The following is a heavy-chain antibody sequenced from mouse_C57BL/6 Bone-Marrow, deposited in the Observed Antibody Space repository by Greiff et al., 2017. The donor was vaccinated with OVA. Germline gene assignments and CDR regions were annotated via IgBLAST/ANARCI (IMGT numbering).Heavy chain of an antibody. CDR1: GFTFSSYA. D-gene: IGHD5-1*01. J-gene: IGHJ4*01. CDR2: ISDGGSYT. Sequence: DVKLVESGGGLVKPGGSLKLSCAASGFTFSSYAMSWVHQTPEKRLEWVATISDGGSYTYYPDNVKGRFTISRDNAKNNLYLQMSHLKSEDTAMYYCARVPYYYAMDYWGQGTSVTVSS. V-gene: IGHV5-4*03. CDR3: ARVPYYYAMDY.